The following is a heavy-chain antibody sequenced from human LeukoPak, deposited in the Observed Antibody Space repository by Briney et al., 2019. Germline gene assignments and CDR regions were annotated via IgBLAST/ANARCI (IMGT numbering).Heavy chain of an antibody. Sequence: ASVKVSCKASGYTFTSYGISWVRQAPGQGLEWMGWISAYNGNTNYAQKLRGRVTMTTDTSTSTAYMELRRLRSDDTAVYYCAAGYCSGGSCTGGMDVWGQGTTVTVSS. CDR2: ISAYNGNT. CDR3: AAGYCSGGSCTGGMDV. J-gene: IGHJ6*02. CDR1: GYTFTSYG. V-gene: IGHV1-18*01. D-gene: IGHD2-15*01.